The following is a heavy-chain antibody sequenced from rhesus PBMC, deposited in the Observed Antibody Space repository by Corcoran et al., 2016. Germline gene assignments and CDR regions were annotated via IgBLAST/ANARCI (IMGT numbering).Heavy chain of an antibody. CDR1: GGSLGGYS. V-gene: IGHV4-81*01. CDR3: ARGGNYYGSGFYFDY. J-gene: IGHJ4*01. CDR2: IYGNIAGT. D-gene: IGHD3-28*01. Sequence: QVQLQESGQGLVKPSETLSLTCAVSGGSLGGYSCIWLRPRPGEGLEWIGNIYGNIAGTNYNPSLKSRVTISKDASKNQFSLKLSSVTSADTAVYYCARGGNYYGSGFYFDYWGQGVLVTVSS.